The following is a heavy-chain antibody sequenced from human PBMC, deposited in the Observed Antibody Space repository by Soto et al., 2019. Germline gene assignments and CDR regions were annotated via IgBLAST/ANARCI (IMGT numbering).Heavy chain of an antibody. CDR1: GFPFSNYA. V-gene: IGHV3-23*01. CDR2: TGGGIGP. CDR3: AKMPDGVNSNSPYC. D-gene: IGHD4-4*01. Sequence: EVQLLESGGGLVQPGESLKLACAASGFPFSNYAMSWVRQAPGKGLEWVSTTGGGIGPYYADSVKGRFTISRDNSKHTLYLQMSRLRAEDTAIYYCAKMPDGVNSNSPYCWGPGTLVTVSS. J-gene: IGHJ4*02.